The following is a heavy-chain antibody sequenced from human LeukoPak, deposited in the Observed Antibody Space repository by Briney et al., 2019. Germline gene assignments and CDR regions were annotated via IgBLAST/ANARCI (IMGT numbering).Heavy chain of an antibody. CDR1: GGTFSSYA. V-gene: IGHV1-69*01. CDR3: ARDLGTYTAFDY. CDR2: IIPIFGTA. D-gene: IGHD7-27*01. J-gene: IGHJ4*02. Sequence: SVKVSCKASGGTFSSYAISWVRQAPGQGLEWMGGIIPIFGTANYAQKFQGRVTITADESTSTAYMELSSLRSEDTAVYYCARDLGTYTAFDYWGQGTLVTVSS.